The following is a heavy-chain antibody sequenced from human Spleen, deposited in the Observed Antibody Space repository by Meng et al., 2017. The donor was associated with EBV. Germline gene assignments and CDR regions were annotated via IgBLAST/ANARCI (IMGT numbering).Heavy chain of an antibody. CDR1: GYTFTDYS. CDR3: ARESGFSYGTDY. V-gene: IGHV7-4-1*02. D-gene: IGHD5-18*01. Sequence: QVQLLQSGSELKKPGASVRISCKASGYTFTDYSMNWVRQAPGQGLEWMGWININTGNPAYARGFTGRFVFSLDTSVSTVFLQISSLMPEDTAVYYCARESGFSYGTDYWGQGTLVTVSS. CDR2: ININTGNP. J-gene: IGHJ4*02.